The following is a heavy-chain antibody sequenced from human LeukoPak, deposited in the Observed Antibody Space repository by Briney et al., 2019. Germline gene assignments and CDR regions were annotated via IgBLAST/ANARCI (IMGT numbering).Heavy chain of an antibody. CDR1: GFTFSSFA. Sequence: PGGSLRLSCPASGFTFSSFAMSWVRQAPGKGLEWVSAISGSGGAPYYADSVRGRFTISRDNSKNTLYLQMNSLRAEDTAVYYCAGAYSGYDSWGQGTLVTVSS. D-gene: IGHD5-12*01. J-gene: IGHJ5*02. CDR2: ISGSGGAP. CDR3: AGAYSGYDS. V-gene: IGHV3-23*01.